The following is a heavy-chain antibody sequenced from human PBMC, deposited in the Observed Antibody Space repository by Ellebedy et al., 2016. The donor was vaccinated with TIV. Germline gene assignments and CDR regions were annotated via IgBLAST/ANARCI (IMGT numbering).Heavy chain of an antibody. Sequence: GGSLRLSXAASGFTFSSYSMNWVRQAPGKGLEWVSSISSSSSYIYYADSVKGRFTISRDNAKNSLYLQMNSLRAEDTAVYYCARDLGPWRDYYYYGMDVWGQGTTVTVSS. CDR1: GFTFSSYS. J-gene: IGHJ6*02. CDR3: ARDLGPWRDYYYYGMDV. CDR2: ISSSSSYI. V-gene: IGHV3-21*01. D-gene: IGHD3-16*01.